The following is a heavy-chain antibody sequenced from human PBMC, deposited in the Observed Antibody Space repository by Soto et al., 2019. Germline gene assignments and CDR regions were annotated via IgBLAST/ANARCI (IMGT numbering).Heavy chain of an antibody. J-gene: IGHJ5*02. Sequence: GGSLRLSCAASGFTFSSYGMHWVRQAPGKGLELVAVISFDGSNKYYAVSVKGRFTISRDNSKNTLYLQMNSLRAGDTSVYYCAKDQMATITRVPHWFDPWGQGTLVTVSS. D-gene: IGHD5-12*01. CDR1: GFTFSSYG. CDR2: ISFDGSNK. V-gene: IGHV3-30*18. CDR3: AKDQMATITRVPHWFDP.